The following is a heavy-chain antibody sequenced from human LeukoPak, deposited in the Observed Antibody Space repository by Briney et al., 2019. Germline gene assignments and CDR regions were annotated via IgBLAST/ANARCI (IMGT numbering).Heavy chain of an antibody. CDR3: ARGPYYYDSSGSFDY. J-gene: IGHJ4*02. CDR2: IYYSGST. V-gene: IGHV4-59*01. D-gene: IGHD3-22*01. CDR1: GASISSYY. Sequence: SETLSLTCTVSGASISSYYWSWIRQPPGKGLEWLGYIYYSGSTNYNPSLKSRVTISVDMAKNQFSLKLSSVTAADTAVYYCARGPYYYDSSGSFDYWGQGTLVTVSS.